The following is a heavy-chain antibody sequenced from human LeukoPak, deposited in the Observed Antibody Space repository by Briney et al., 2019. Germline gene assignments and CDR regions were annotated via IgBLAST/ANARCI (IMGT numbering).Heavy chain of an antibody. CDR3: ARGTEMTIIAGHYSFDQ. CDR1: GGSISGYY. V-gene: IGHV4-4*07. Sequence: SETLSLTCTVSGGSISGYYWTWMRQPAGRGLEWIGRIYSSDSIYSNPSLESRVTISLDASNNQFSLKLTSVTAADTAVYYCARGTEMTIIAGHYSFDQWGRGTLVFVSS. J-gene: IGHJ4*02. CDR2: IYSSDSI. D-gene: IGHD5-24*01.